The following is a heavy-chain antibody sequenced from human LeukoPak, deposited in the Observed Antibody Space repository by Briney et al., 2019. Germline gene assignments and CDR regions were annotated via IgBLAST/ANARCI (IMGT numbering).Heavy chain of an antibody. V-gene: IGHV4-59*08. Sequence: SETLSLTCTVSGGSISGYYFSWIRQPPGKGLEWIGYICYSGTTNYNPSLKSRVTISVDTSKNQFSLKLSSVTAADTAVYYCARLHSGDRSQTTFDRWGQGTLVTVSS. CDR2: ICYSGTT. CDR1: GGSISGYY. J-gene: IGHJ5*02. D-gene: IGHD2-15*01. CDR3: ARLHSGDRSQTTFDR.